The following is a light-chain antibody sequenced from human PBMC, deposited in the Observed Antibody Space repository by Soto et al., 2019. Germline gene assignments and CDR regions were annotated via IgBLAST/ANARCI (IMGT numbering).Light chain of an antibody. V-gene: IGKV3-20*01. CDR3: QQYDDWPGVT. CDR2: GAS. CDR1: QSVSSTS. J-gene: IGKJ3*01. Sequence: EIVLTQSPATLSLSPGERATLSCRASQSVSSTSLAWYQQKPGLAPRLLIYGASSRATGIPDRFSGSGSGTDFTLTISSLQSEDSATYYCQQYDDWPGVTFGPGTKVEIK.